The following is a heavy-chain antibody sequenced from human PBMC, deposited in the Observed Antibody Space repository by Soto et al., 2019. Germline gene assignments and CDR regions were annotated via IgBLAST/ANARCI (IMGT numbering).Heavy chain of an antibody. CDR1: GFTFSSYA. J-gene: IGHJ1*01. CDR2: ISSNGGST. Sequence: PGGSLRLSCSASGFTFSSYAMHWVRQAPGKGLEYVSAISSNGGSTYYADSVKGRFTISRDNSKNTLYLQMSSLRAEDTAVYYCVSKITIFGVVSFQHWGQGTLVTVSS. D-gene: IGHD3-3*01. V-gene: IGHV3-64D*06. CDR3: VSKITIFGVVSFQH.